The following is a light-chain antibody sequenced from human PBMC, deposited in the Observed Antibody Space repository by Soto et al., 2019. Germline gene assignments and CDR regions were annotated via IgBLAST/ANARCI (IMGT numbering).Light chain of an antibody. CDR1: QTVNNY. CDR2: AAS. CDR3: HQSYSTPLT. V-gene: IGKV1-39*01. Sequence: DIQMTQSPSSLSASVGDRVTITCRTSQTVNNYISWFQQKPGKAPNLLIYAASRLESGVPSRFSGDGYGTDFTLTIGSLQPEDFATYFCHQSYSTPLTFGQGTKVDIK. J-gene: IGKJ1*01.